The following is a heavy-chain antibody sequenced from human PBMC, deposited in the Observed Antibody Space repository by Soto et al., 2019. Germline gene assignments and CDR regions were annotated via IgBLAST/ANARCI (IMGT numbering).Heavy chain of an antibody. D-gene: IGHD2-15*01. V-gene: IGHV3-7*01. CDR2: IKQDGSEK. Sequence: GGSLRLSCAASGFTFSSYWMSWVRQAPGKGLEWVANIKQDGSEKYYVDSVKGRFTISRDNAKNSLYLQMNSLRAEDTAVYYCARDTSAYCSGGSCYYYYYMDVWGKGTTVTVSS. CDR1: GFTFSSYW. CDR3: ARDTSAYCSGGSCYYYYYMDV. J-gene: IGHJ6*03.